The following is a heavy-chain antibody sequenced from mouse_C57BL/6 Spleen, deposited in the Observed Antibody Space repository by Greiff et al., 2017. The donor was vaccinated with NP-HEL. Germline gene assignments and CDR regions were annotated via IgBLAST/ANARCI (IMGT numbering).Heavy chain of an antibody. Sequence: LQESGPELVKPGASVKISCKASGYAFSSSWMNWVKQRPGKGLEWIGRIYPGDGDTNYNGKFKGKATLTADKSSSTAYMQLSSLTSEDSAVYFCARRKTGTGYYAMDYWGQGTSVTVSS. CDR1: GYAFSSSW. D-gene: IGHD4-1*01. CDR3: ARRKTGTGYYAMDY. CDR2: IYPGDGDT. J-gene: IGHJ4*01. V-gene: IGHV1-82*01.